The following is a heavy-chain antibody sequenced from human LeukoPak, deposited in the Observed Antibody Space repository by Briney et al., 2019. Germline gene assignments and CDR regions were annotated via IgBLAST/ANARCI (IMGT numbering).Heavy chain of an antibody. CDR1: GGTFSSYA. CDR3: ARDRVMGVSLGELSH. CDR2: IIPIFGTA. J-gene: IGHJ4*02. V-gene: IGHV1-69*13. Sequence: GASAKVSCKASGGTFSSYAISWVRQAPGQGLEWMGGIIPIFGTANYAQKFQGRVTITADESTSTAYMELSSLRSEDTAVYYCARDRVMGVSLGELSHWGQGTLVTVSS. D-gene: IGHD3-16*02.